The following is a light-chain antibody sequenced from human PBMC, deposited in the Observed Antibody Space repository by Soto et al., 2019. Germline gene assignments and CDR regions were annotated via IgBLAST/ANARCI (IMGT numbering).Light chain of an antibody. CDR3: SSQAVSSTLV. Sequence: QSLLTQPASVSGSPGQSITISCTGTSSDIGGYNYVSWYQQHPGKAPKLMIYDVSNRPSGVSNRFSGSKSGNTASLTISGLQAEDEADYYCSSQAVSSTLVFGGGTKVTVL. J-gene: IGLJ2*01. CDR1: SSDIGGYNY. V-gene: IGLV2-14*01. CDR2: DVS.